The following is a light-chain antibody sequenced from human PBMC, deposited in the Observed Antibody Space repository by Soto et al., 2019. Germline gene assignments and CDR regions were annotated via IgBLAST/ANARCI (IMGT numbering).Light chain of an antibody. V-gene: IGLV2-14*03. CDR3: SSYGASSTL. CDR1: STDIGSYNY. CDR2: DVS. J-gene: IGLJ2*01. Sequence: QSALTQPASLSGSPGQSIIISCTGTSTDIGSYNYVSWYQQHPGKAPKLMIFDVSYRPSGISDRFSGSKSGNTASLTISGLQPEDEADYYCSSYGASSTLFGGGTQLTVL.